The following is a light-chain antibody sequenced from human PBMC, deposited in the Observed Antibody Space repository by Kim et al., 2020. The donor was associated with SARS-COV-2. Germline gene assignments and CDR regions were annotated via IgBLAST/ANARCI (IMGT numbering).Light chain of an antibody. CDR2: DVN. CDR3: SSYTTSNTIV. J-gene: IGLJ2*01. V-gene: IGLV2-18*02. CDR1: GNDIITYNR. Sequence: QSALAQPPSVSGSPGQSVTISCIGSGNDIITYNRVSWYQQPPGTAPKLVIYDVNKRPSGVPDRFSGSKSGYTASLTISGLQTEDGADYYCSSYTTSNTIVFGAGTQLTVL.